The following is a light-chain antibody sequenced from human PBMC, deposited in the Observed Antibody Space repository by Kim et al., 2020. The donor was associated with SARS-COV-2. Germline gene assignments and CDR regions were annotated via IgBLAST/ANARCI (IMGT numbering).Light chain of an antibody. CDR2: GAS. CDR3: QKYNNWPPYT. J-gene: IGKJ2*01. CDR1: QRVSSN. V-gene: IGKV3-15*01. Sequence: EIVMTQSPATLSLSPGEKATLSCRASQRVSSNLAWEQQKPGQAPRLLIYGASTRATGIPARFSGSGYGTEFTLTISSLQSEDFAVYYCQKYNNWPPYTFGQGTKLE.